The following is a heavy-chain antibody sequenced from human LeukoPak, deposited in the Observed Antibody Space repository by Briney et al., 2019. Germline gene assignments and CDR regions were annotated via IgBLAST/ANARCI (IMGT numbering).Heavy chain of an antibody. J-gene: IGHJ5*02. D-gene: IGHD2-15*01. CDR3: ARDHPVYCSGGSCYSNWFDP. Sequence: GGSLRLSCAASGFIFSSYWMSWVRQAPGKGLEWVANINQDGSEKYYVDSVKGRFTISRDNAKNSLYLQMNSLRAEDTAVYYCARDHPVYCSGGSCYSNWFDPWGQGTLVTVSS. CDR2: INQDGSEK. V-gene: IGHV3-7*01. CDR1: GFIFSSYW.